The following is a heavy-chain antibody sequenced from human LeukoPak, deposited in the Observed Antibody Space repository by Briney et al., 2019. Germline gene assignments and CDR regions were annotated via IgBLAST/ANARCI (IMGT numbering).Heavy chain of an antibody. V-gene: IGHV3-21*01. CDR1: GFTFNKYT. Sequence: GGSLRLSCAASGFTFNKYTMNWVRQAPGKGLEWVSSISSSSSYIYYADSVKGRFTISRDNAKNSLYLQMNSLRAEDTAVYYCARDLWGTAVAGTFFDYWGQGTLVTVSS. D-gene: IGHD6-19*01. CDR3: ARDLWGTAVAGTFFDY. J-gene: IGHJ4*02. CDR2: ISSSSSYI.